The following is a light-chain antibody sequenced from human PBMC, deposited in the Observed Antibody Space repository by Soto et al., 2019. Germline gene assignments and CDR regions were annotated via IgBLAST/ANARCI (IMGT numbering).Light chain of an antibody. Sequence: EIVLTQSPGTLSLSPGERGTLSCRTSQTVNSPYLAWYQQKPGQAPRLLISGASTRATGIPDRFSVSGSGTEFTLTISRLESEDFAVYYCQQLKSYVTFGQGTRLEIK. CDR2: GAS. CDR1: QTVNSPY. CDR3: QQLKSYVT. V-gene: IGKV3-20*01. J-gene: IGKJ5*01.